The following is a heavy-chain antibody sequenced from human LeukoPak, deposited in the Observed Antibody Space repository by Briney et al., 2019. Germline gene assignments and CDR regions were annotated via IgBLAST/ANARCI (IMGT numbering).Heavy chain of an antibody. CDR2: IYWNDDK. CDR1: GFSLSTSGVG. D-gene: IGHD3-10*01. Sequence: SGPTLVNPTQTLTLTCTFSGFSLSTSGVGVGWIRQPPGKALEWLALIYWNDDKRHSPSLKSRLTITKDTSKNQVVLTMTNMDPVDTATYYCAHKLAPWLNRYYYGSGSTPGGFDYWGQGTLVTVSS. V-gene: IGHV2-5*01. CDR3: AHKLAPWLNRYYYGSGSTPGGFDY. J-gene: IGHJ4*02.